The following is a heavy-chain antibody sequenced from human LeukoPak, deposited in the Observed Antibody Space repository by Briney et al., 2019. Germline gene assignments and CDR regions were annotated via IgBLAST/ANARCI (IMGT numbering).Heavy chain of an antibody. V-gene: IGHV4-34*01. D-gene: IGHD6-6*01. CDR1: GGSFSAYY. CDR3: ARGRIVEYSSLIFDY. Sequence: SETLSLTCAVYGGSFSAYYWNWIRQPPGEGLEWIGEINLSGTTNYNASLKSRVTMSLDTSRNQFSLKLTSVTAADTAVYYCARGRIVEYSSLIFDYWGQGTLVTVSS. J-gene: IGHJ4*02. CDR2: INLSGTT.